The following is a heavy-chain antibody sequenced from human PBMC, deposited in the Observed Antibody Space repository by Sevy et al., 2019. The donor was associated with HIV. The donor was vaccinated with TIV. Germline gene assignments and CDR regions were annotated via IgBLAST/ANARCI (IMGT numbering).Heavy chain of an antibody. CDR1: GFTFSIYP. V-gene: IGHV3-30-3*01. J-gene: IGHJ2*01. CDR3: AKAVRGPTEDWYFGL. CDR2: ISYDGSNK. D-gene: IGHD4-17*01. Sequence: GGSLRLSCAASGFTFSIYPMHWVRQAPGKGLEWVALISYDGSNKYFADSVRGRFTISRDNSKNTLYVQMNSLRAEDTAVYYCAKAVRGPTEDWYFGLWGRGTLVTVSS.